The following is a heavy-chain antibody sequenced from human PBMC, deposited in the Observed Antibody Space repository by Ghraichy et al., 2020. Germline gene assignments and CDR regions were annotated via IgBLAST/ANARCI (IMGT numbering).Heavy chain of an antibody. CDR2: FTSGGNT. Sequence: SCAASGFTFSSYAMNWVLQAPGKGLEWVAVFTSGGNTYYAGSVKGRFTISRDNSRNTVSLQMKTLRAEDTAIYYCAKGGIRWYFDSWGQGTLVAVSS. V-gene: IGHV3-23*01. CDR1: GFTFSSYA. J-gene: IGHJ4*02. D-gene: IGHD3-3*01. CDR3: AKGGIRWYFDS.